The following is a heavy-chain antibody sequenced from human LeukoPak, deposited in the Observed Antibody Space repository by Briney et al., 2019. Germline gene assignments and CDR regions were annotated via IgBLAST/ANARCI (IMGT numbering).Heavy chain of an antibody. CDR1: GYSISSDYY. CDR2: IDHSGST. J-gene: IGHJ4*02. D-gene: IGHD1-1*01. CDR3: ARGGLWIYYFDY. V-gene: IGHV4-38-2*02. Sequence: SETLSLTCTVSGYSISSDYYWGWIRQPPGKGLEWIGSIDHSGSTYYNASLKSRVTISIDTSKNHFSLKLNSVTAADTAVFYCARGGLWIYYFDYWGQGTLVTVSS.